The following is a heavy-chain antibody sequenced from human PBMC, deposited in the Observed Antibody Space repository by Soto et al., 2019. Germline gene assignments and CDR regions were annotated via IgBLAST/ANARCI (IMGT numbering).Heavy chain of an antibody. CDR3: ARDARMYYDFWSGNYDYYYMDV. J-gene: IGHJ6*03. CDR2: IYYSGST. CDR1: GGSISSYY. D-gene: IGHD3-3*01. V-gene: IGHV4-59*01. Sequence: SETLSLTCTVSGGSISSYYWSWIRPPPGKGLEWIGYIYYSGSTNYNPSLKSRVTISVDTSKNQFSLKLSSVTAADTAVYYFARDARMYYDFWSGNYDYYYMDVWGKGTTVTVSS.